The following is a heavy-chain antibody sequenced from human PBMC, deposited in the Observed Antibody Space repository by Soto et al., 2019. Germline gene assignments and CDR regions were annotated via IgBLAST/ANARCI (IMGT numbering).Heavy chain of an antibody. CDR2: INADYGNT. D-gene: IGHD1-26*01. Sequence: QAQLVQSGAEVRKPGASVKVSCKASGYTFYSHSISWVRQAPGQGLEWMGRINADYGNTQYAQKFRGRVTMTTDTSTTTVYMELTNLRSEDTAVYYCARCIQGDYSYGMDVWGQGTTVTVS. J-gene: IGHJ6*02. V-gene: IGHV1-18*01. CDR3: ARCIQGDYSYGMDV. CDR1: GYTFYSHS.